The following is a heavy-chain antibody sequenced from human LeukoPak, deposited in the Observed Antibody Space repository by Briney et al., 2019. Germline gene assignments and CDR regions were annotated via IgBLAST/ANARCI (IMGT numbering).Heavy chain of an antibody. CDR2: IYYSGST. V-gene: IGHV4-39*01. CDR3: ARSHGYYYGSGSYYNFDAFDI. J-gene: IGHJ3*02. Sequence: SETLSLTCTVSGGSISSSSYYWGWIRQPPGKGLEWIGSIYYSGSTYYNPSLKSRVTISVDTSKNQFSLKLSSVTAADTAVYYCARSHGYYYGSGSYYNFDAFDIWGQGTMVTVSS. D-gene: IGHD3-10*01. CDR1: GGSISSSSYY.